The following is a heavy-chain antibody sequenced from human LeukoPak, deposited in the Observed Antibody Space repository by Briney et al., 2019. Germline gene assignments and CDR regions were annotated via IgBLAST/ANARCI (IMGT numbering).Heavy chain of an antibody. V-gene: IGHV4-34*01. CDR3: ARGRITIFGVVTRENDY. Sequence: KPSETLSLTCAVYGGSFSGYYWSWIRQPPGKGLEWIGEINHSGSTNYNPSLKSRVTISVDTSKNQFSLKLSSVPAADTAVYYCARGRITIFGVVTRENDYWGQGTLVTVSS. CDR1: GGSFSGYY. J-gene: IGHJ4*02. CDR2: INHSGST. D-gene: IGHD3-3*01.